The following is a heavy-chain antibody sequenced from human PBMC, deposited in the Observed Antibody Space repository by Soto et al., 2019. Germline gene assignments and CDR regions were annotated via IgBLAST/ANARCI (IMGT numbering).Heavy chain of an antibody. J-gene: IGHJ4*02. Sequence: SETLSLSCAVYGGCFSNNYWTWFRQPPGKGLEWIGEISPSGTTKYIPSLKSRGTISVDTSRKQFFLKVTSVSAADTAVYYCATSLWFGTQPEIWGPGTLVTVSS. CDR1: GGCFSNNY. V-gene: IGHV4-34*01. CDR2: ISPSGTT. CDR3: ATSLWFGTQPEI. D-gene: IGHD3-10*01.